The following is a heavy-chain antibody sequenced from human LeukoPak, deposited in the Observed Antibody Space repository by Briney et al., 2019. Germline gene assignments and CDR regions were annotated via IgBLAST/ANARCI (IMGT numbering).Heavy chain of an antibody. D-gene: IGHD3-16*01. Sequence: NPSETLSLTCTVSGGSISSYYWSWIRRPAGKGLEWIGYFYYSGSTNYNPSLKSRVTISVDTSKNQFSLKLRSVTAADTAVYYCARMITFGGVSDWGQGTLVTVSS. CDR1: GGSISSYY. V-gene: IGHV4-59*01. J-gene: IGHJ4*02. CDR3: ARMITFGGVSD. CDR2: FYYSGST.